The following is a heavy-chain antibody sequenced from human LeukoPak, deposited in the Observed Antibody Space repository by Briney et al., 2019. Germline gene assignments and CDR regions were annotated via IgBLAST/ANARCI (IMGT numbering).Heavy chain of an antibody. CDR3: ARDLGQQWLVGWFDP. V-gene: IGHV3-30*04. CDR1: GFTFSTYA. J-gene: IGHJ5*02. CDR2: ISYDGTNK. D-gene: IGHD6-19*01. Sequence: PGRSLRLSCAASGFTFSTYAMHWVRQAPGKGLEWVALISYDGTNKYYADSVKSRFTISGDNSKNTLYLQMNSLRAEDTAVYYCARDLGQQWLVGWFDPWGQGTLVTVSS.